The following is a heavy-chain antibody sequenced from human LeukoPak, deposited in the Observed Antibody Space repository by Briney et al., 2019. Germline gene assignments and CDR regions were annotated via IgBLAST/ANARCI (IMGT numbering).Heavy chain of an antibody. V-gene: IGHV1-18*01. Sequence: GASVKVSCKASGYTFTSYGISWVRQAPGQGLEWMGWMSAYNGNTNYAQKLQGRVTMTTDTSTSTAYMKLRSLRSDDTAVYYCARLPFGGDSSDYWGQGTLVTVSS. CDR2: MSAYNGNT. J-gene: IGHJ4*02. D-gene: IGHD2-21*02. CDR1: GYTFTSYG. CDR3: ARLPFGGDSSDY.